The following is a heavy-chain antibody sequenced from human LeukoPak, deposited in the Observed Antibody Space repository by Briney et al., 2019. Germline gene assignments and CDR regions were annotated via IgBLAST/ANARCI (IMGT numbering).Heavy chain of an antibody. J-gene: IGHJ2*01. CDR2: VAKDGGHK. CDR1: GFTFSDYG. V-gene: IGHV3-30*03. Sequence: GGSLRLSCVASGFTFSDYGIQWVRQAPGKGLEWVAVVAKDGGHKVYSDSVKGRLSISRDNSKNTAFLQMDSLRTEDAAVYFCAREHSHSNWFFALWGPGTPLTVS. CDR3: AREHSHSNWFFAL. D-gene: IGHD4-11*01.